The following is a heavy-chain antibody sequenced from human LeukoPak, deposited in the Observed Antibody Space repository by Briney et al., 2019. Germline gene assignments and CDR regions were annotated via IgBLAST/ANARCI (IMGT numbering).Heavy chain of an antibody. CDR2: INPDNGGT. V-gene: IGHV1-2*02. J-gene: IGHJ5*02. CDR1: VYTFTDYY. CDR3: TREAIVGNWFDP. D-gene: IGHD3-22*01. Sequence: ASVKVSCRASVYTFTDYYIHWVRQAPGQGLEWMGWINPDNGGTNYAQKFQGRVTMTRDTSIRTVYMDLSRLRSDDTAVFYCTREAIVGNWFDPWGQGTQVTVSS.